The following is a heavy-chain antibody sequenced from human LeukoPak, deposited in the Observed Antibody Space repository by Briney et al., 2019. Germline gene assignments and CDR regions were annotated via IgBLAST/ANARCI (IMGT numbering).Heavy chain of an antibody. Sequence: SETLSLTCTVGGGSLSGHYWGWIRQPPGKGLELLGHIYYTGTTFYNPSLNSRVTITLDTSRSQFSLRLTSVIAADAAVYYCARFSWGCSTASCYLSNWGQGALVTVSS. V-gene: IGHV4-59*11. J-gene: IGHJ4*02. CDR2: IYYTGTT. CDR1: GGSLSGHY. CDR3: ARFSWGCSTASCYLSN. D-gene: IGHD2-2*01.